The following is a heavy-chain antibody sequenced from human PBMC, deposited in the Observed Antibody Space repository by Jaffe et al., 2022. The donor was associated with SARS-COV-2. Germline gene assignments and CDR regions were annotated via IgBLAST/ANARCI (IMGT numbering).Heavy chain of an antibody. CDR3: AGGPSTGWYTGGNWFGP. CDR1: GGSLYSNNYC. Sequence: QVQLQESGPGLVKPSQTLSLTCTVSGGSLYSNNYCWSWIRQPAGKGPEWIGRIYTSGGTAYSPSLKSRVTISLDTSKNQFSLKLTSVTAADTAVYYCAGGPSTGWYTGGNWFGPWGPGTQVTVSS. J-gene: IGHJ5*02. CDR2: IYTSGGT. V-gene: IGHV4-61*02. D-gene: IGHD6-19*01.